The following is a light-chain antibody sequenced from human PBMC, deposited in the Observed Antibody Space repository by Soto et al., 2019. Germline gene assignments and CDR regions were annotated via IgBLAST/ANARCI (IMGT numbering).Light chain of an antibody. V-gene: IGLV2-8*01. CDR2: EVT. Sequence: HSALTQPPSASGSIGQSVTISCTGTSSDVGRYNYVSWYQQHPGKAPRVIIFEVTKRPSGVPDRFSGSKSANTASLTVSGLRIEDEADYYCTSYTGSDRLLIGGGTKLTVL. CDR3: TSYTGSDRLL. J-gene: IGLJ2*01. CDR1: SSDVGRYNY.